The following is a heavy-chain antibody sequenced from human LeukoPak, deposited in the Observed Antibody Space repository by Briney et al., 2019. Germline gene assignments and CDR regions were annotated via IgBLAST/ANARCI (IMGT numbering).Heavy chain of an antibody. V-gene: IGHV3-15*01. CDR3: TTELGLSFGVRYFDH. Sequence: GGSLRLSCAASGFTFSNAWMSWVRQAPGKGLEWVGHIKSKIDGETTGYAAPVKGRFTISRDDSKNMLYLQMNSLKTEDTAVYYCTTELGLSFGVRYFDHWGQGTSVTVSS. CDR1: GFTFSNAW. J-gene: IGHJ4*02. D-gene: IGHD3-10*01. CDR2: IKSKIDGETT.